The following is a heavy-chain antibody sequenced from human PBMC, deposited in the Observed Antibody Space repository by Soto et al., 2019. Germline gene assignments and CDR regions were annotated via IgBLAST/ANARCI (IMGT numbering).Heavy chain of an antibody. CDR3: TTRKYYYDSSGYQDAFDI. V-gene: IGHV3-15*01. J-gene: IGHJ3*02. Sequence: EVQLVESGGGLVKPGGSLRLSCAASGFTFSNAWMSWVRQAPGKGLEWVGRIKSKTDGGTTDYAAPVKGRFTISRDDSKNTLYLQMNSLKTEDTAVYYCTTRKYYYDSSGYQDAFDIWGQGTMVTVSS. D-gene: IGHD3-22*01. CDR2: IKSKTDGGTT. CDR1: GFTFSNAW.